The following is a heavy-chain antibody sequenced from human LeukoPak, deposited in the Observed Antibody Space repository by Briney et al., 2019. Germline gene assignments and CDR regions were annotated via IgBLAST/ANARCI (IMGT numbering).Heavy chain of an antibody. D-gene: IGHD2-2*01. CDR3: AKTRIVCTSVSCPGGGFDY. CDR1: GFTFSSYS. J-gene: IGHJ4*01. V-gene: IGHV3-21*04. Sequence: GGSLRLSCAASGFTFSSYSVTWVRQAPGKGLEWVSSISSTSSYIYYADSVKGRFTISRDNFKNTLYLQMNSLRAEDTAVYYCAKTRIVCTSVSCPGGGFDYWGHGTLVTVSS. CDR2: ISSTSSYI.